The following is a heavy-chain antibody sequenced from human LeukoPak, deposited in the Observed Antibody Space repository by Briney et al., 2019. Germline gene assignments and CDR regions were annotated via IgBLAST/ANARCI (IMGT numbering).Heavy chain of an antibody. CDR1: GDSVSSNSAA. Sequence: SQTLSLTCAISGDSVSSNSAAWNWIRQSPSRGLEWLGRTYYRSKWYNDYAVSVKSRITINPDTSKNQFSLQLNSVTPEDTAVYYCAREGYCSSTSCYTGVDYYYYMDVWGKGTTVTVSS. J-gene: IGHJ6*03. CDR2: TYYRSKWYN. CDR3: AREGYCSSTSCYTGVDYYYYMDV. D-gene: IGHD2-2*02. V-gene: IGHV6-1*01.